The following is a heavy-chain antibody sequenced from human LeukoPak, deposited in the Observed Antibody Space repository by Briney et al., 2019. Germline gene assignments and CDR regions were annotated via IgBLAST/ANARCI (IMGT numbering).Heavy chain of an antibody. CDR2: IWYDGSNK. D-gene: IGHD1-26*01. Sequence: GGSLRLSCAASGFTFSSYGMHWVRQAPGKGLKWVAVIWYDGSNKYYADSVKGRFTISRDNSKNTLYLQMNSLRAEDTAVYYCSGSYYPPVGYYGMDVWGQGTSVTVSS. V-gene: IGHV3-33*01. J-gene: IGHJ6*02. CDR1: GFTFSSYG. CDR3: SGSYYPPVGYYGMDV.